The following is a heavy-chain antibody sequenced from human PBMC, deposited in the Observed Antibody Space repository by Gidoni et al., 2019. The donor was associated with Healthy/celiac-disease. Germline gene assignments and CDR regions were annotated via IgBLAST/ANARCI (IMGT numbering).Heavy chain of an antibody. J-gene: IGHJ6*03. Sequence: VQLVESGGGLAKPGGSLRLSCAASGFTFSNAWMNWVRQAPGKGLEWVGRIKSKTDGGTTDYAAPVKGRFTISRDDSKNTLYLQMNSLKTEDTAVYYCEGAPRDYYMDVWGKGTTVTVSS. V-gene: IGHV3-15*07. CDR2: IKSKTDGGTT. CDR3: EGAPRDYYMDV. CDR1: GFTFSNAW. D-gene: IGHD1-26*01.